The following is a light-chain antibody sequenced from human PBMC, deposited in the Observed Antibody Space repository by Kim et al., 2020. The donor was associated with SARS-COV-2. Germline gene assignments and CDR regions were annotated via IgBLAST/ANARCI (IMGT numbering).Light chain of an antibody. CDR1: SSNIGINV. Sequence: ELTQPPSASGTPGQRVTISCSGSSSNIGINVVNWYQQLPGTAPKLLIYDSNQRRSGVPDRFSGSKSGTSASLAISGLQSEDEADYFCATWDDSLTGFVLGTGTKVTVL. CDR2: DSN. J-gene: IGLJ1*01. CDR3: ATWDDSLTGFV. V-gene: IGLV1-44*01.